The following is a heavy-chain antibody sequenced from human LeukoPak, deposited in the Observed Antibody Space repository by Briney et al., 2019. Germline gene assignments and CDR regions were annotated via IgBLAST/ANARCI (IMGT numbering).Heavy chain of an antibody. CDR3: ARGTGYCSSTSCYTVDY. CDR1: GFTFSSYA. CDR2: ISYDGSNK. V-gene: IGHV3-30*01. J-gene: IGHJ4*02. D-gene: IGHD2-2*02. Sequence: PGGSLRLSCAASGFTFSSYAMQWVRQAPGKGLEWVAVISYDGSNKYYADSVKGRFTISRDNSKNTLYLQMNSLRAEDTAVYYCARGTGYCSSTSCYTVDYWGQGTLVTVSS.